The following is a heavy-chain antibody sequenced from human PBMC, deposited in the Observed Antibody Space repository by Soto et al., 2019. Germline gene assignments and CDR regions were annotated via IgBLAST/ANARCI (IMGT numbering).Heavy chain of an antibody. J-gene: IGHJ5*02. D-gene: IGHD3-10*01. CDR2: ISWNSGYV. Sequence: GGSLRLSCAASGFTFDDYAMHWVRQAPGKGLEWVSGISWNSGYVGYADSVKGRFTISRDNAKNSLYLQMNTLRAEDTALYYCTKGLGGATVSYNWFDPWGQGTLVTVSS. CDR3: TKGLGGATVSYNWFDP. CDR1: GFTFDDYA. V-gene: IGHV3-9*01.